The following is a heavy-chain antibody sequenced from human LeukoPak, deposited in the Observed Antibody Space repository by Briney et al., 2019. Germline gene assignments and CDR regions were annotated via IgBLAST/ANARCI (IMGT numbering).Heavy chain of an antibody. CDR3: ARVGTGSVVLMVYATPALDY. V-gene: IGHV3-30-3*01. CDR1: GFTFSSYA. J-gene: IGHJ4*02. CDR2: ISYDGSNK. D-gene: IGHD2-8*01. Sequence: GGSLRLSCAASGFTFSSYAMHWVRQAPGKGLEWVAVISYDGSNKYYADSVKGRFTISRDNSKNTLYLQMNSLRAEDTAVYYCARVGTGSVVLMVYATPALDYWGQGTLVTVSS.